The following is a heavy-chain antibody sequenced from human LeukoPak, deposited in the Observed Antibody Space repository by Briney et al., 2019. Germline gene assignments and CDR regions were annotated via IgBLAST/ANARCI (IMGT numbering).Heavy chain of an antibody. CDR3: TKNED. Sequence: PGQTLRLSCAASGFTFSTYEMNWVRQAPGKGLEWVSYISSSGYTVYYADSVKGRFTISRDNAKNSLYLQMNSLRAEDTAVYYCTKNEDWGQGTLVTVSS. V-gene: IGHV3-48*03. J-gene: IGHJ4*02. CDR2: ISSSGYTV. D-gene: IGHD1-1*01. CDR1: GFTFSTYE.